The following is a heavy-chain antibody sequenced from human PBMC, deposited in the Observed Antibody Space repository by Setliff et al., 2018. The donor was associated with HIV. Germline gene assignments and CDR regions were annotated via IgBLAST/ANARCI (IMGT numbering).Heavy chain of an antibody. Sequence: ASVKVSCKPSGYIFSNYYLHWVRQGPGQGLEWMGLINPSGAGTSYAQKFEGRVTMTRDTSTDTVYMELSSLKSDDTAVYYCARDHMSVGAWVGATSRGLFQHWGQGTLVTVSS. J-gene: IGHJ1*01. CDR1: GYIFSNYY. D-gene: IGHD1-26*01. V-gene: IGHV1-46*01. CDR3: ARDHMSVGAWVGATSRGLFQH. CDR2: INPSGAGT.